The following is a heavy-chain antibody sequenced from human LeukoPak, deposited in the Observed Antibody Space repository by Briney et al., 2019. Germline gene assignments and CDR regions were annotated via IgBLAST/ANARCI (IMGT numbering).Heavy chain of an antibody. CDR1: GFTVSSNY. J-gene: IGHJ4*02. CDR2: IYTSGST. CDR3: ARENLYDFWSGYPHYYFDY. D-gene: IGHD3-3*01. Sequence: PGGSLRLSCAASGFTVSSNYMSWIRQPAGKGLEWIGRIYTSGSTNYNPSLKSRVTISVDTSKNQFSLKLSSVTAADTAVYYCARENLYDFWSGYPHYYFDYWGQGTLVTVSS. V-gene: IGHV4-4*07.